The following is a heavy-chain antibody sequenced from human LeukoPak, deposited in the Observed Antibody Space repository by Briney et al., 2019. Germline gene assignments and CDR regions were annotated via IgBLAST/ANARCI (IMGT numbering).Heavy chain of an antibody. J-gene: IGHJ4*02. CDR3: ARELGIGGPFDY. Sequence: GGSLRLSCAASGFTFRSYSMNWVRQAPGKGLEWVSSISSSSSYIYYADSVKGRFTISRDNSKNTLYLQMNSLRAEDTAVYYCARELGIGGPFDYWGQGTLVTVSS. D-gene: IGHD7-27*01. CDR2: ISSSSSYI. V-gene: IGHV3-21*01. CDR1: GFTFRSYS.